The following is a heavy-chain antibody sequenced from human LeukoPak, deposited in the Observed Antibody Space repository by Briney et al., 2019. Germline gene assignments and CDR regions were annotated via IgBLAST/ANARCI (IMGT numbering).Heavy chain of an antibody. Sequence: GGSLRLSCAASGFTFSSYTMHWVRQVPGKGLEWVAVISYDGSNKYYADSVMGRFTISRDNSKNTLYLQMNRLRADDTAVHYCARDITLDRGVINFYGMDVWGQGTTVTVSS. CDR3: ARDITLDRGVINFYGMDV. CDR1: GFTFSSYT. D-gene: IGHD3-10*01. CDR2: ISYDGSNK. J-gene: IGHJ6*02. V-gene: IGHV3-30*04.